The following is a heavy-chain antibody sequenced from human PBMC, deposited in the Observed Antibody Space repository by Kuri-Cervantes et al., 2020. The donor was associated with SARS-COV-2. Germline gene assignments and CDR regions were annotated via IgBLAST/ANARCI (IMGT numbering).Heavy chain of an antibody. Sequence: GESLKISCAASGVTFSSYAMHWVRQAPGRGLERVAVISYDGSNKYYADSVKGRFTISRDNSKIALYLQMNSLRADDTAVYYCAKGATGWKLALFDYWGQGTLVTVSS. J-gene: IGHJ4*02. V-gene: IGHV3-30-3*01. CDR3: AKGATGWKLALFDY. CDR1: GVTFSSYA. CDR2: ISYDGSNK. D-gene: IGHD2-15*01.